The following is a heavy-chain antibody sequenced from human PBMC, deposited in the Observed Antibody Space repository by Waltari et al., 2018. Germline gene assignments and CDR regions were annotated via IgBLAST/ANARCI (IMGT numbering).Heavy chain of an antibody. Sequence: QVQLVESGGGLVKPGGSLRLSCAASGFTFSDSYMTWLRQAPGKGLEWVSYISSSGTRIYYADSVKGRFTISRDNAKNSLYLQMNSLRAEDTAVYYCAREGQGVDIMTHWGQGTLLTVSS. CDR1: GFTFSDSY. CDR2: ISSSGTRI. J-gene: IGHJ1*01. V-gene: IGHV3-11*04. D-gene: IGHD5-12*01. CDR3: AREGQGVDIMTH.